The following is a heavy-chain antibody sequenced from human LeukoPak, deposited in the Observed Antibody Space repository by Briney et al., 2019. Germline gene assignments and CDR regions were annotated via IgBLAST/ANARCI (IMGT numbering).Heavy chain of an antibody. Sequence: GGSLRLSCAASGFTFSSYSMNWVRQAPGKGLEWVSAIFGNGVTTYYADSVKGRFIISRDNSQNRLFLQVNSLRVEDTAVYYCAKGLGEFASAPDSWGQGTLVTVSS. D-gene: IGHD6-6*01. CDR2: IFGNGVTT. CDR1: GFTFSSYS. V-gene: IGHV3-23*01. CDR3: AKGLGEFASAPDS. J-gene: IGHJ5*01.